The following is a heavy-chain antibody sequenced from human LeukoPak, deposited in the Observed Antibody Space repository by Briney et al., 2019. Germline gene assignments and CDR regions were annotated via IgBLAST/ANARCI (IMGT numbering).Heavy chain of an antibody. Sequence: SLKVSCKASAGSFSSYMMSWVRPAPGQGLEWMGRIIPILGLENYAQKFQGRDTITGDKSTSTAYMALSSLRSEDTAVYYCARAYYDFWSGSAFDYWGQGTLVTVSS. V-gene: IGHV1-69*02. CDR2: IIPILGLE. J-gene: IGHJ4*02. CDR3: ARAYYDFWSGSAFDY. D-gene: IGHD3-3*01. CDR1: AGSFSSYM.